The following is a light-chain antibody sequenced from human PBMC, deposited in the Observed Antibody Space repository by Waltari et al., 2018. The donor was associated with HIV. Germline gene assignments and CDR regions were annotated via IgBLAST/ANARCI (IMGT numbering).Light chain of an antibody. CDR3: SSYSARGFVV. Sequence: HSALTQPASVSGSPGQSITISCTGPTSDISDFNFVSCYQQAPGRAPKLFIFEVYSRPSGIACRFAGSHSGVTASLTISALRAEDEADYFCSSYSARGFVVFGGGTKVTVL. CDR1: TSDISDFNF. V-gene: IGLV2-14*01. CDR2: EVY. J-gene: IGLJ3*02.